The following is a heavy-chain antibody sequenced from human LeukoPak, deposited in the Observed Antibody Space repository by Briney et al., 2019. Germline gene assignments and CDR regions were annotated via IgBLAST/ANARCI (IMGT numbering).Heavy chain of an antibody. Sequence: ASVKVSCKASGYTFTGYYMHWVRQAPGQGLEWMGWINPNSGGTNYAQKFQGRVTMTRDTSISTAYMELSRLRSDDTAVYYCAREHTMVRGYYFDYWGQGTLVTVSS. CDR3: AREHTMVRGYYFDY. D-gene: IGHD3-10*01. V-gene: IGHV1-2*02. CDR1: GYTFTGYY. CDR2: INPNSGGT. J-gene: IGHJ4*02.